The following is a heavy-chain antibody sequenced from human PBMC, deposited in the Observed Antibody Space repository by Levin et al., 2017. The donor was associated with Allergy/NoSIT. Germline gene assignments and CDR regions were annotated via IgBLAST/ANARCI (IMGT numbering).Heavy chain of an antibody. D-gene: IGHD2-15*01. Sequence: SQTLSLTCAVYGGSFSGYYWSWIRQPPGKGLEWIGEINHSGSTNYNPSLKSRVTISVDTSKNQFSLKLSSVTAADTAVYYCARGGGWSTPFDYWGQGTLVTVSS. CDR1: GGSFSGYY. CDR2: INHSGST. J-gene: IGHJ4*02. V-gene: IGHV4-34*01. CDR3: ARGGGWSTPFDY.